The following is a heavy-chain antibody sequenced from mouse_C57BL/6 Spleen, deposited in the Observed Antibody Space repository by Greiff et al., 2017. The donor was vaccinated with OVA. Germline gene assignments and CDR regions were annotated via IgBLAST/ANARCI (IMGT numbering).Heavy chain of an antibody. D-gene: IGHD3-2*02. J-gene: IGHJ4*01. CDR2: IHPNSGST. CDR1: GYTFTSYW. V-gene: IGHV1-64*01. CDR3: ASYSSGPYAMDY. Sequence: QVQLKQPGAELVKPGASVKLSCKASGYTFTSYWMHWVKQRPGQGLEWIGMIHPNSGSTNYNEKFKSKATLTVDKSSSTAYMQLSSLTSEDSAVYYCASYSSGPYAMDYWGQGTSVTVSS.